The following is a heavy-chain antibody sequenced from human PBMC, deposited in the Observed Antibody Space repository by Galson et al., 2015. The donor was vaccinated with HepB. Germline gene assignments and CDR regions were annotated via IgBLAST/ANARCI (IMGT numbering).Heavy chain of an antibody. CDR1: GGSISSSSYY. CDR3: ATLVVSGTYYKSFDY. J-gene: IGHJ4*02. Sequence: LSLTCTVSGGSISSSSYYWGWIRQPPGKGLEWIGIIYYSGSTYYNPSLKSRVTISVDTSKNEFSLKLSSVTAADTAVYYCATLVVSGTYYKSFDYWGQGTLVTVSS. CDR2: IYYSGST. V-gene: IGHV4-39*01. D-gene: IGHD3-10*01.